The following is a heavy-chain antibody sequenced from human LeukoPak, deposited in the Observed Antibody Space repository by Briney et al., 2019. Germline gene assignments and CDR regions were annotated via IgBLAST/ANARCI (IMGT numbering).Heavy chain of an antibody. V-gene: IGHV3-7*04. D-gene: IGHD3-22*01. CDR2: IKQDGSEQ. J-gene: IGHJ4*02. CDR3: VTGTFLNDRSQYRHFDR. CDR1: GSNFGNYW. Sequence: GGSLRLSCGGSGSNFGNYWMTWVRQAPGRGLEWVAHIKQDGSEQSLVDSVKGRFTISRDNAKNSLYLQMNSLRAEDTALYYCVTGTFLNDRSQYRHFDRWGQGTLVSVSS.